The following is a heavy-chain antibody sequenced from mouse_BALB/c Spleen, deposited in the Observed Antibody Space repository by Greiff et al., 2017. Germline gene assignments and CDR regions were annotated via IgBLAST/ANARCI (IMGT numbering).Heavy chain of an antibody. CDR2: IDPANGNT. CDR3: ARPGYYGSSAWFAY. Sequence: EVQLQQSGAELVKPGASVKLSCTASGFNIKDTYMHWVKQRPEQGLEWIGRIDPANGNTKYDPKFQGKATITADTSSNTAYLQLSSLTSEDTAVYYCARPGYYGSSAWFAYWGQGTLVTVSA. CDR1: GFNIKDTY. J-gene: IGHJ3*01. V-gene: IGHV14-3*02. D-gene: IGHD1-1*01.